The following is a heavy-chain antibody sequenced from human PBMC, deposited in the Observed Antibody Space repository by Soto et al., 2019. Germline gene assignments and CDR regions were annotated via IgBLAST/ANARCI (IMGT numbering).Heavy chain of an antibody. V-gene: IGHV1-69*02. D-gene: IGHD3-22*01. CDR3: GIARYDRRYLYSGMDI. Sequence: QVQLVQSGAEVKKPGSSVKVSCKASGDTFSSYTISWVRQAPGQGLEWMGRTIPVLAITNYARKLQGRVTINEDKSTSTVYMELSSLRSEDTAIYYCGIARYDRRYLYSGMDIWGQGTTVTVSS. J-gene: IGHJ6*02. CDR1: GDTFSSYT. CDR2: TIPVLAIT.